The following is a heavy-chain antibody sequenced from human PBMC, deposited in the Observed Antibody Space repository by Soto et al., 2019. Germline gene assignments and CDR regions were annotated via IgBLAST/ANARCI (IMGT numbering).Heavy chain of an antibody. D-gene: IGHD2-2*01. CDR3: AKDHQPYPVPLGYCSNTSLELFCGPYGMDV. V-gene: IGHV3-9*01. Sequence: EVQLVESGGGLVQPGRSLRLSCAASGFTFDDYAMHWVRQAPGKGLEWVSGISWNSGSIGYADSVKGRFTISRDNAKNSLYLQMNSLRAEDTALYYCAKDHQPYPVPLGYCSNTSLELFCGPYGMDVWGQGTTVTVSS. CDR2: ISWNSGSI. CDR1: GFTFDDYA. J-gene: IGHJ6*02.